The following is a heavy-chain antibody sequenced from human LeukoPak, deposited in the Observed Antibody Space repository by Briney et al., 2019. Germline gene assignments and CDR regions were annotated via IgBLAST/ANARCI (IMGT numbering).Heavy chain of an antibody. D-gene: IGHD6-13*01. CDR1: GYTFTSYY. V-gene: IGHV1-46*03. CDR3: AREVAAAGRSVIVVTNYFDY. CDR2: INPSGGST. Sequence: ASVKVSCKASGYTFTSYYMHWVRQAPGQGLEWMGIINPSGGSTSYAQKFQGRVTMTRDTSTSTVYMELSSLRSEDTAVYYCAREVAAAGRSVIVVTNYFDYWGQGTLVTVSS. J-gene: IGHJ4*02.